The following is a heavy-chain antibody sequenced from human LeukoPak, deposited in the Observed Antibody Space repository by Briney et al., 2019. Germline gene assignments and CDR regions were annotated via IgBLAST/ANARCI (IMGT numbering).Heavy chain of an antibody. CDR2: IYYSGST. CDR3: ARQNLGYSSSWSGAFDI. Sequence: TSETLSLTCTVSGGSISSSSYYWGWIRQPPGKGLEWIGSIYYSGSTYYNPSLKSRVTISVDTSKNQFSLKLSSVTAADTAVYYCARQNLGYSSSWSGAFDIWGQGTMVTVSS. CDR1: GGSISSSSYY. V-gene: IGHV4-39*07. J-gene: IGHJ3*02. D-gene: IGHD6-13*01.